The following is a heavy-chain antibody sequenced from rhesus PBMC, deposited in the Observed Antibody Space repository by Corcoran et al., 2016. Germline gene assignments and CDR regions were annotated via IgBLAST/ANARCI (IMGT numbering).Heavy chain of an antibody. Sequence: QVQLQESGPGVVKPSETLSLTCAVSGGSISGYYLWSWIRQPPGKGLEWIGLIYGGSGSTSYNPSLKSRVIISIDTSKNQFSLKLSSVTAADTAVYYCARDPYSGSWKREIFDYWGQGVLVTVSS. D-gene: IGHD6-25*01. J-gene: IGHJ4*01. CDR3: ARDPYSGSWKREIFDY. CDR1: GGSISGYYL. V-gene: IGHV4-106*01. CDR2: IYGGSGST.